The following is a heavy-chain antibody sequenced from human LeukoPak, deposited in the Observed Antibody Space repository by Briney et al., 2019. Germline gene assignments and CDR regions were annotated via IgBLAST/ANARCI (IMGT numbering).Heavy chain of an antibody. CDR1: GFTFGDYA. Sequence: GGSLRLSCTASGFTFGDYAMSWFRQAPGKGLEWVGFIRSKAYGGTTEYAASVKGRFTISRDDSKSIAYLQMNSLKTEDTAVYYCTRDLDYGDYGSDYWGQGTLVTVSS. V-gene: IGHV3-49*03. D-gene: IGHD4-17*01. CDR3: TRDLDYGDYGSDY. J-gene: IGHJ4*02. CDR2: IRSKAYGGTT.